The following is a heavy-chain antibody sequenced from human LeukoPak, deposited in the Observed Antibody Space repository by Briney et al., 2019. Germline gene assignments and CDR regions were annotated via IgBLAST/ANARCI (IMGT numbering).Heavy chain of an antibody. CDR2: INPNSGGT. V-gene: IGHV1-2*02. D-gene: IGHD5-18*01. Sequence: ASVKVSCKASGYTFTSYYMHWVRQAPGQGLEWMGWINPNSGGTNYAQKFQGRVTMTRDTSISTAYMELSRLRSDDTAVYYCCGYSCGYYFDYWGQGTLVTVSS. CDR1: GYTFTSYY. J-gene: IGHJ4*02. CDR3: CGYSCGYYFDY.